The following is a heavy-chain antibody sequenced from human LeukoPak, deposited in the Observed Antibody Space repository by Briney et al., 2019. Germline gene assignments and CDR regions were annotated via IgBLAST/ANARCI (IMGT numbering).Heavy chain of an antibody. CDR1: GFTFRSYT. V-gene: IGHV3-23*01. J-gene: IGHJ5*02. Sequence: GGSLRLSCAASGFTFRSYTMNWVRHTPGKGLQWVSSMSGTGVNTYYADSVKGRFTISRDNSKNTLYLQMNSLRAEDTAVYYCRTDYGDYNWFDPWGQGTLVTVSS. CDR2: MSGTGVNT. D-gene: IGHD4-17*01. CDR3: RTDYGDYNWFDP.